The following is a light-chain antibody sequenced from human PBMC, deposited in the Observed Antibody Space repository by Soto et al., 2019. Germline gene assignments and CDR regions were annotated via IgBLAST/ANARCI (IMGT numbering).Light chain of an antibody. CDR2: EVS. CDR3: SSYTSSSTHWV. V-gene: IGLV2-14*01. Sequence: QSALTQPASVSGSPGQSTTISCTGSSSDVGGYNYVSWYQQHPGKAPKLMIYEVSNRPSGVSNRFSGSKSGNTASLTISGLQAEDEADYYCSSYTSSSTHWVFGGGTKLTVL. J-gene: IGLJ3*02. CDR1: SSDVGGYNY.